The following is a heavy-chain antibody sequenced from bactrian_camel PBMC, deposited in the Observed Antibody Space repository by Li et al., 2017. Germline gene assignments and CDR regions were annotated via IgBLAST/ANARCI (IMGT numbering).Heavy chain of an antibody. CDR2: ISSDGST. J-gene: IGHJ4*01. Sequence: VQLVESGGGSVQAGGSLRLSCTASGLTFDDSDMGRYRQAPGNECELVSTISSDGSTYYRDSVKGRFTISQDNAKNTVYLQMNSLKPEDTAMYYCAQDQDHLGSCLRSADEYNYWAQGTQVTVS. D-gene: IGHD6*01. V-gene: IGHV3S55*01. CDR3: AQDQDHLGSCLRSADEYNY. CDR1: GLTFDDSD.